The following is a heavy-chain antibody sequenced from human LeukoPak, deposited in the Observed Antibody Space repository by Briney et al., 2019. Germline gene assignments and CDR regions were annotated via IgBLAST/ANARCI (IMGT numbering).Heavy chain of an antibody. J-gene: IGHJ4*02. D-gene: IGHD3-22*01. V-gene: IGHV3-21*01. CDR3: ARWDDCYGSSCDHFDY. CDR1: GFTLSSYS. Sequence: GGSLRLSCAASGFTLSSYSMNWVRQAPGKGLEWVSSISTNSTYINYADSVKGRFTISRDNAKNSLYLQMNRLRAEDTAGYYCARWDDCYGSSCDHFDYWGQGTLVTVAS. CDR2: ISTNSTYI.